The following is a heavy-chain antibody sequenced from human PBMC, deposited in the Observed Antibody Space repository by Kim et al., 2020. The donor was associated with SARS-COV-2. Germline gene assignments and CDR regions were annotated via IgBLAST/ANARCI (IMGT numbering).Heavy chain of an antibody. CDR2: IRSKAYGGTT. V-gene: IGHV3-49*04. CDR1: GFTFGDYA. Sequence: GGSLRLSCTASGFTFGDYAMSWVRQAPGKGLEWVGFIRSKAYGGTTEYAASVKGRFTISRDDSKSIAYLQMNSLKTEDTAVYYCTRENADHYDILTGYYSDGLTLWYFYYWGQGTLVTVSS. J-gene: IGHJ4*02. D-gene: IGHD3-9*01. CDR3: TRENADHYDILTGYYSDGLTLWYFYY.